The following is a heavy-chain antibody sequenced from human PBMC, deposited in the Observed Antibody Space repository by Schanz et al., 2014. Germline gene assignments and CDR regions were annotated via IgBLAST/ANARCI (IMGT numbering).Heavy chain of an antibody. CDR1: GFTFSNYV. D-gene: IGHD6-13*01. V-gene: IGHV3-23*04. J-gene: IGHJ4*02. CDR2: ITYNGDST. Sequence: EVLLVESGGASVQPGGSLRLSCAASGFTFSNYVMDWVRQAPGTGLEWVASITYNGDSTYYTDSVKGRFTISRDNSRNTLYLQTDGLRAEDTAVYYCAKPPPGYMISWYTYYFVSWGQGTLVTVSS. CDR3: AKPPPGYMISWYTYYFVS.